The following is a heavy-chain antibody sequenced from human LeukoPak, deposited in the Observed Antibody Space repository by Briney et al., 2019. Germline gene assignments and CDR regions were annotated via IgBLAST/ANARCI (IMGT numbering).Heavy chain of an antibody. CDR3: ARGGYYDSSGYSAAEYFQH. D-gene: IGHD3-22*01. V-gene: IGHV4-34*01. Sequence: SETLSLTCAVYGGSFSGYYWGWIRQPPGKGLDWIGEINHSESTNYNPSLKSRVTISVDKSKNQFSLRLSSVTAADTAVYFCARGGYYDSSGYSAAEYFQHWGQGTLVTVSS. CDR1: GGSFSGYY. J-gene: IGHJ1*01. CDR2: INHSEST.